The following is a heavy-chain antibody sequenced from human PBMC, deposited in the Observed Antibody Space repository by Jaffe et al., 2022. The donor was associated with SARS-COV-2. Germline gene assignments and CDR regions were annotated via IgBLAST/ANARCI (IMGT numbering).Heavy chain of an antibody. CDR3: ARGKWRVVPAAPVGMSALFDY. CDR1: GYTFTGYY. J-gene: IGHJ4*02. V-gene: IGHV1-2*04. CDR2: INPNSGGT. Sequence: QVQLVQSGAEVKKPGASVKVSCKASGYTFTGYYMHWVRQAPGQGLEWMGWINPNSGGTNYAQKFQGWVTMTRDTSISTAYMELSRLRSDDTAVYYCARGKWRVVPAAPVGMSALFDYWGQGTLVTVSS. D-gene: IGHD2-2*01.